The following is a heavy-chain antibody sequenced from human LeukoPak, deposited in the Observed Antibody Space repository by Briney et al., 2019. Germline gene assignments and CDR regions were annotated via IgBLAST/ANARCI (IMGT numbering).Heavy chain of an antibody. J-gene: IGHJ5*01. CDR2: IYTSGST. V-gene: IGHV4-61*02. D-gene: IGHD2-15*01. CDR3: ARATDSIVHWFDY. CDR1: GGSISSDSYY. Sequence: SETLSLTCTVSGGSISSDSYYWSWIRQPAGKGLEWIGRIYTSGSTNYNPSLKSRVTISVDTSKNQFSLKLSSVTAADTAVYYCARATDSIVHWFDYWGQGTLVTVSS.